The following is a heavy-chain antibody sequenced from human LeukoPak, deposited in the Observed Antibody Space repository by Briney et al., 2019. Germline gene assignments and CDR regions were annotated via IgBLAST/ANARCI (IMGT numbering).Heavy chain of an antibody. Sequence: GGSLRLSCAASGFTFRGYGMHWVRQTPGKGLGWVSAIETDGSATTYADSVEGRFSISRDNAKNILYLQMNSLRVEDTAVYYCARGGGYRLDYWGQGTLVTVSS. J-gene: IGHJ4*02. CDR1: GFTFRGYG. CDR3: ARGGGYRLDY. D-gene: IGHD6-25*01. V-gene: IGHV3-74*01. CDR2: IETDGSAT.